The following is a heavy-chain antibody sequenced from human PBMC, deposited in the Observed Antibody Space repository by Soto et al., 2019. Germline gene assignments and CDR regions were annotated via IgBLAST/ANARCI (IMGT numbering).Heavy chain of an antibody. CDR2: IYPGDSDT. CDR1: GYSFTSYW. D-gene: IGHD6-13*01. Sequence: GESLKISCKGSGYSFTSYWIGWVRQMPGKGLEWMGIIYPGDSDTRYSPSFQGQVTISADKSISTAYLQWSSLKASDTATYYCARQVAAARFYYYGMDVWGQGTTVTVSS. J-gene: IGHJ6*02. CDR3: ARQVAAARFYYYGMDV. V-gene: IGHV5-51*01.